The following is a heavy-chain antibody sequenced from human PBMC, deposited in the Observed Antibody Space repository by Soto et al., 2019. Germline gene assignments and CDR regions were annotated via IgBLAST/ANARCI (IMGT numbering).Heavy chain of an antibody. CDR2: INPNSGGT. J-gene: IGHJ6*03. CDR1: GYTFTGYY. Sequence: ASVKVSCKASGYTFTGYYMHWVRQAPGQGLEWMGWINPNSGGTNYAQKFQGWVTMTRDTSISTAYMELSRLRSDDTAVYYCARGYDFWSGYYTGLPYYYYMDVWGKGTTVTVS. CDR3: ARGYDFWSGYYTGLPYYYYMDV. V-gene: IGHV1-2*04. D-gene: IGHD3-3*01.